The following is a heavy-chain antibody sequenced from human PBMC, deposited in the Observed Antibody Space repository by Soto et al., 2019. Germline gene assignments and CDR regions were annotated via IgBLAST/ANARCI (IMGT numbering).Heavy chain of an antibody. CDR1: GFAFSSYG. CDR3: ARGFDLQYGMDF. D-gene: IGHD3-10*01. Sequence: PGGSLRLSCAASGFAFSSYGMNWVRQAPRKGLEWLSYISGSSNTIYYADSVKGRFTISRDNAKNSLYLQMNSLRDEDTAVYFCARGFDLQYGMDFWGQGTTVSVSS. CDR2: ISGSSNTI. J-gene: IGHJ6*02. V-gene: IGHV3-48*02.